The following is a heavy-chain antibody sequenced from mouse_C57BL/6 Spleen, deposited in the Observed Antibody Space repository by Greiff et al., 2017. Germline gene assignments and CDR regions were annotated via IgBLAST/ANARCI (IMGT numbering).Heavy chain of an antibody. J-gene: IGHJ2*01. CDR2: IYPGSGST. Sequence: VQLQQPGAELVKPGASVKMSCKASGYTFPSYWITWVKQRPGQGLEWIGDIYPGSGSTNYNEKFKSKATLTVDTSSSTAYMQLSSLTSEDSAVYYCAREDTTVVAPFDYWGQGTTLTVSS. D-gene: IGHD1-1*01. V-gene: IGHV1-55*01. CDR3: AREDTTVVAPFDY. CDR1: GYTFPSYW.